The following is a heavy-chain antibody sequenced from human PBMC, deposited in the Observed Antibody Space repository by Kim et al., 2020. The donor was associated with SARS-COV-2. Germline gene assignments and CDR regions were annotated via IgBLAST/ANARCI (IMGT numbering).Heavy chain of an antibody. CDR2: ISYDGSNK. J-gene: IGHJ6*02. CDR1: GFTFSSYA. CDR3: ARDRAEWNNYYYYYGMDV. Sequence: GGSLRLSCAASGFTFSSYAMHWVRQAPGKGLEWVAVISYDGSNKYYADSVKGRFTISRDNSKNTLYLQMNSLRAEDTAVYYCARDRAEWNNYYYYYGMDVWGQGTTVTVSS. D-gene: IGHD3-3*01. V-gene: IGHV3-30*04.